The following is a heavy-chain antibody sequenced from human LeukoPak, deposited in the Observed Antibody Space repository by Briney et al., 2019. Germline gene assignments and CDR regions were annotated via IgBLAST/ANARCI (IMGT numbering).Heavy chain of an antibody. CDR2: IYYSGST. D-gene: IGHD6-25*01. V-gene: IGHV4-59*08. Sequence: SETLSLTCTVSGGSISSYYWSWIRQPPGKGLEWIGYIYYSGSTNYNPSLKSRVTISVDTSKNQFSLKLSSVTAADTAVYYCAGHAQYSSAVDPWGQGTLVTVSS. J-gene: IGHJ5*02. CDR1: GGSISSYY. CDR3: AGHAQYSSAVDP.